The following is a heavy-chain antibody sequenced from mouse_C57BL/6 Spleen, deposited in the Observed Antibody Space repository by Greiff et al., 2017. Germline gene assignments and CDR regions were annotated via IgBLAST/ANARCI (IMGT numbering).Heavy chain of an antibody. CDR1: GFTFTDYY. V-gene: IGHV7-3*01. J-gene: IGHJ3*01. CDR2: IRNKANGYTT. Sequence: EVKLVESGGGLVQPGGSLSLSCAASGFTFTDYYMSWVRQPPGKALEWLGFIRNKANGYTTEYSASVKGRFTISRDNSQSILYLQMNALRAEDSATYYCAQGSSYPFAYWGQGTLVTVSA. CDR3: AQGSSYPFAY. D-gene: IGHD1-1*01.